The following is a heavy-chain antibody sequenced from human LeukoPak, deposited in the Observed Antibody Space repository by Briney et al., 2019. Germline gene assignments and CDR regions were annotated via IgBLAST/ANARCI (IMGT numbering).Heavy chain of an antibody. J-gene: IGHJ3*02. CDR1: GFTVSSNY. CDR3: ARERGYSYGYVGAFDI. CDR2: IYSGGST. V-gene: IGHV3-53*01. D-gene: IGHD5-18*01. Sequence: EGSLRLSCAASGFTVSSNYMSWVREAPGKGVEWGSVIYSGGSTYYADSVKGRFTISRDNSKNTLYLQMNSLRAEDTAVYYCARERGYSYGYVGAFDIWGQGTMVTVSS.